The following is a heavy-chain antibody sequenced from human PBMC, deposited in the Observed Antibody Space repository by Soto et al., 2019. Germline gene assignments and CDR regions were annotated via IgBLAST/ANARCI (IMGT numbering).Heavy chain of an antibody. V-gene: IGHV1-24*01. CDR2: FDPEDGET. J-gene: IGHJ4*02. D-gene: IGHD4-17*01. CDR1: GYTLTELS. Sequence: QVQLVQSGAEVKKPGASVKVSCKVSGYTLTELSMHWVRQAPGKGLEWMGGFDPEDGETIYAQKFQGRVTMTEDTSTDTAYMELSSLRSEDTAVYYCATSPRENGDYVPVFDYWGQGTLVTVSS. CDR3: ATSPRENGDYVPVFDY.